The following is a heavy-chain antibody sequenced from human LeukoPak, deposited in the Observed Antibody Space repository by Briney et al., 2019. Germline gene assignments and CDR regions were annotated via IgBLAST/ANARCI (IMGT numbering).Heavy chain of an antibody. CDR1: GFTFSSYW. V-gene: IGHV3-48*04. CDR2: ISSSGTPV. Sequence: GGSLRLSCAASGFTFSSYWMSWVRQAPGKGLEWLSYISSSGTPVYYAGSLKGRFTISRDNAKNLLYLQMNSLRAEDTAVYYCASGWFDSWGQGTLVTLSS. J-gene: IGHJ5*01. CDR3: ASGWFDS.